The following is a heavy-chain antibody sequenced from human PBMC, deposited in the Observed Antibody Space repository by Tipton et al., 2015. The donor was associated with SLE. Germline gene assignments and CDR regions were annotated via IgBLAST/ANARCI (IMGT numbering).Heavy chain of an antibody. Sequence: TLSLTCAVYGGSFSGYYWSWIRQPPGKGLEWIGEINHSGSTNYNPSLKSRVTISVDTSKNQFSLKRSSVTAADTAVYYCARGLLVTTVTTGWFDPWGQGTLVTVSS. V-gene: IGHV4-34*01. CDR2: INHSGST. CDR1: GGSFSGYY. J-gene: IGHJ5*02. D-gene: IGHD4-17*01. CDR3: ARGLLVTTVTTGWFDP.